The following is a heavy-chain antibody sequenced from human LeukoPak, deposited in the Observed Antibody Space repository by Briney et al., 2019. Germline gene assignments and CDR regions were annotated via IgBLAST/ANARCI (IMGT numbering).Heavy chain of an antibody. CDR2: IYHSGST. CDR3: ARREYSSSGNDY. J-gene: IGHJ4*02. CDR1: GYSVSSGYY. Sequence: PSETLSLTCAVSGYSVSSGYYWGWIRQPPGKGLEWIGSIYHSGSTYYNPSLKSRVTISVDTSKNQFSLTLSSVTAADTAVYYCARREYSSSGNDYWGQGTLVTVSS. V-gene: IGHV4-38-2*01. D-gene: IGHD6-6*01.